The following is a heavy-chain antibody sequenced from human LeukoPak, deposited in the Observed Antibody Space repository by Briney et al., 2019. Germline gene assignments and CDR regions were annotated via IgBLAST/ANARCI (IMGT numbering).Heavy chain of an antibody. D-gene: IGHD1-14*01. CDR2: IYYDGRT. J-gene: IGHJ4*02. Sequence: SDTLSLTCTVSGGSISISGHDWGWLRQPRGKGLEWIASIYYDGRTRYHPCLKSQFTITVDTSANQFSLRLTSMTAPDTAVYYCARLGLKTTGTIYWGQGTLVTVSS. CDR1: GGSISISGHD. V-gene: IGHV4-39*01. CDR3: ARLGLKTTGTIY.